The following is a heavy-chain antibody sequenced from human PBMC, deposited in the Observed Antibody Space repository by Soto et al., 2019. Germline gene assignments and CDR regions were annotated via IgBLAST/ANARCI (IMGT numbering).Heavy chain of an antibody. CDR3: FFGVVIIGPFGLAEGDYGMDV. Sequence: GASVKVSCKASGYTFTGYYMHWVRQAPGQGLEWMGWINPNSGGTNYAQKFQGWVTMTRDTSISTAYMELSSLRSEDTAVYYCFFGVVIIGPFGLAEGDYGMDVWGQGTTVTVSS. D-gene: IGHD3-3*01. CDR1: GYTFTGYY. V-gene: IGHV1-2*04. J-gene: IGHJ6*02. CDR2: INPNSGGT.